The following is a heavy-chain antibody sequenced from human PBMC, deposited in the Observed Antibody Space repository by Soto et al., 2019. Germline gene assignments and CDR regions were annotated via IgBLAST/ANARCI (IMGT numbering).Heavy chain of an antibody. D-gene: IGHD6-13*01. CDR1: GFTFSSYG. CDR3: AKGGTAAAGTDY. V-gene: IGHV3-30*18. CDR2: ISYDGSNK. Sequence: GGSLRLSCAASGFTFSSYGMHRVRQAPGKGLEWVAVISYDGSNKYYADSVKGRFTISRDNSKNTLYLQMNSLRAEDTAVYYCAKGGTAAAGTDYWGQGTLVTVSS. J-gene: IGHJ4*02.